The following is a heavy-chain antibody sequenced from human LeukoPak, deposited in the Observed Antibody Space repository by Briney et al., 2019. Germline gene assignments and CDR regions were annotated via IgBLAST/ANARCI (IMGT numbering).Heavy chain of an antibody. J-gene: IGHJ4*02. V-gene: IGHV1-8*01. CDR3: VFGCEVAGSFND. CDR1: GYTFTSYD. D-gene: IGHD6-19*01. CDR2: MNPNSGNA. Sequence: ASVKVSCKASGYTFTSYDINWVRQATGQGLERMGWMNPNSGNAGSAQKFSGRVPMTRYTSISTANMELRIHSSEATAVSYCVFGCEVAGSFNDWCQGTLVIVAS.